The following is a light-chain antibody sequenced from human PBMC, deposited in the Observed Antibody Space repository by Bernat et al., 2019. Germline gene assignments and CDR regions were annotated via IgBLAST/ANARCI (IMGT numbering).Light chain of an antibody. CDR1: SSNIGSYS. CDR2: RSN. Sequence: QSVLTQPPSPSGTPGQTITISCSGSSSNIGSYSVYWYQQLPGTAPKLLIYRSNQRPLGVPDRFSGSKSGTSASLAISGLRSEDEADYYCAVWDDSLSGYVFGTGDKVTVL. J-gene: IGLJ1*01. CDR3: AVWDDSLSGYV. V-gene: IGLV1-47*01.